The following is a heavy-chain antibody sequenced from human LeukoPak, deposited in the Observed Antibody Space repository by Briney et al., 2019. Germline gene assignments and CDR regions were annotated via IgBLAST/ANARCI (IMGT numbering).Heavy chain of an antibody. CDR1: GYTLTSYY. CDR2: INPSGGST. J-gene: IGHJ4*02. V-gene: IGHV1-46*01. D-gene: IGHD2-8*01. CDR3: ADIGYCTNGVCFDY. Sequence: ASVKVSCKASGYTLTSYYMHWVLQAPAQGLEWMGIINPSGGSTSYAQKFQGRVTMTRDTSTSTVYIELSSLRSEDTAVYYCADIGYCTNGVCFDYWGQGTLVTVSS.